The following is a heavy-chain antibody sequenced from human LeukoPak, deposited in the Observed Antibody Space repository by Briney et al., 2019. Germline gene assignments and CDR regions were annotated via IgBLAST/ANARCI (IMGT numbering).Heavy chain of an antibody. V-gene: IGHV3-48*03. J-gene: IGHJ3*02. CDR2: ISSSGSTI. CDR1: GFTFSSYE. D-gene: IGHD2-8*02. Sequence: PGGSLRLSCAASGFTFSSYEMNWVRQAPGKGLEWVSYISSSGSTIYYADSVKGRFTISRDNAKNSLYLQMNSLRAEDTAVYYCAPAYWSTGAFDIWGQGTMVTVSS. CDR3: APAYWSTGAFDI.